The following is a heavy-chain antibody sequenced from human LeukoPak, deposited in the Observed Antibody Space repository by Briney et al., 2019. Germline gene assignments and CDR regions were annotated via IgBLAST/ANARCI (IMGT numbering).Heavy chain of an antibody. V-gene: IGHV3-7*01. D-gene: IGHD6-13*01. CDR3: AREAGRYSSNIDWFDP. Sequence: GGSLRLSCAASGFTFSSYWMSWVRQAPGKGLERVANIKQDGSEKYYVDSVKGRFTISRDNAKNSLYLQMNSLRAEDTAVYYCAREAGRYSSNIDWFDPWGQGTLVTVSS. CDR2: IKQDGSEK. J-gene: IGHJ5*02. CDR1: GFTFSSYW.